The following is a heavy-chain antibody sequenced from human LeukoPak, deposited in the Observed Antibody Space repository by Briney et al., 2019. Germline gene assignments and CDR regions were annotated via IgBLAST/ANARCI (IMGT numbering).Heavy chain of an antibody. J-gene: IGHJ3*02. CDR3: ARREAVAGIGAFDI. Sequence: SETLSLTCAVSSYSISSGYYWGWIRQPPGKGLEWIGSFYHSGSTYYNPSLKNRVTISVDTSKNQFSLKLSSVTAADTAVYYCARREAVAGIGAFDIWGQGTMVTVSS. D-gene: IGHD6-19*01. CDR2: FYHSGST. V-gene: IGHV4-38-2*01. CDR1: SYSISSGYY.